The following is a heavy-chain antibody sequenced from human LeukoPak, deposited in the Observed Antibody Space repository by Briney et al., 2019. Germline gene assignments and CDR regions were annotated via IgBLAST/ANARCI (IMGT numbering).Heavy chain of an antibody. CDR2: IYYSGST. J-gene: IGHJ6*02. CDR3: ARDSDFWSGYYGMDV. D-gene: IGHD3-3*01. CDR1: GGSISGYY. Sequence: PSETLSLTCTVSGGSISGYYWSWIRQPPGKGLEWIGYIYYSGSTNYNPSLKSRVTISVDTSKNQFSLKLSSVTAADTAVYHCARDSDFWSGYYGMDVWGQGTTVTVSS. V-gene: IGHV4-59*01.